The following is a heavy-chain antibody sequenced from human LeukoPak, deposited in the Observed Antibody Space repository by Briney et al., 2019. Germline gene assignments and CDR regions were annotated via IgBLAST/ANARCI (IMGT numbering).Heavy chain of an antibody. V-gene: IGHV3-23*01. CDR2: ISSSGDTT. D-gene: IGHD6-19*01. J-gene: IGHJ4*02. CDR3: AKVFRTTGWEPFDS. CDR1: GFTFSTYA. Sequence: GGSLRLSCAASGFTFSTYAMSWVRQAPGKGLEWVSTISSSGDTTFYADSVKRRFTISRDNSKNTLFLQMSGLRAEDTALYYCAKVFRTTGWEPFDSWGQGTLVTVSS.